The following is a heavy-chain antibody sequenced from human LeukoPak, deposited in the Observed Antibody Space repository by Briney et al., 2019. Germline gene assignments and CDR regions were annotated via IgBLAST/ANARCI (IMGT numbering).Heavy chain of an antibody. CDR2: ISSSSSYI. Sequence: PGGSLRLSCAASGFTFNTFSMNWVRQTPGKGLEWVSSISSSSSYIYYADSVKGRFTISRDNAKNSLYLQMNDLRAEDTAVYYCAGEPGAATRYWGQGTLVTVSS. CDR3: AGEPGAATRY. CDR1: GFTFNTFS. J-gene: IGHJ4*02. V-gene: IGHV3-21*01. D-gene: IGHD2-15*01.